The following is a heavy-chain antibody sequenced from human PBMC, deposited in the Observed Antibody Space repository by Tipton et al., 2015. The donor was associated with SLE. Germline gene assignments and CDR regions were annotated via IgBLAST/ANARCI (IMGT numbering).Heavy chain of an antibody. V-gene: IGHV4-31*03. D-gene: IGHD4-11*01. CDR2: FYYTGTT. CDR1: GVSILTPAYY. Sequence: TLSLTCTVSGVSILTPAYYWTWIRQQPGKGLELIGFFYYTGTTYYNSSLKSRVVISVDASKNQFSLRLSSVTAADTAIYYCARELQTAKGIWFDPWGQGTLVTVSS. J-gene: IGHJ5*02. CDR3: ARELQTAKGIWFDP.